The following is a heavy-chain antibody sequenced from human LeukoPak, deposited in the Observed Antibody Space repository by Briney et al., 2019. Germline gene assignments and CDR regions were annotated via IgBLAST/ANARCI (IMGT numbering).Heavy chain of an antibody. CDR2: ISYDGNTI. J-gene: IGHJ6*02. Sequence: GGSLRLSCAASEFTFSNYALHWVRQAPGKGLQWVAVISYDGNTIHYADSVKGRFIISRDTSKNTLYLQMNSLRAEDTAVYYCARSPYYGMDVWGQGTTVTVSS. V-gene: IGHV3-30-3*01. CDR1: EFTFSNYA. CDR3: ARSPYYGMDV.